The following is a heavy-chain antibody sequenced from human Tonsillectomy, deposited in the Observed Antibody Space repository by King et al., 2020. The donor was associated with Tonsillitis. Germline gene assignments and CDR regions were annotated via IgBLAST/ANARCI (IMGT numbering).Heavy chain of an antibody. D-gene: IGHD1-26*01. V-gene: IGHV3-15*07. CDR3: GAAGH. CDR2: IKSKTDGGTT. Sequence: VQLVESGGGLVKPGGSLRLSCAASGFTFSNAWMNWVRQAPGKGLEWGGRIKSKTDGGTTDHAAPVKGRFTISRDDSKNTLYLQMNSLKTEDTAVYYCGAAGHWGQGTLVTVSS. J-gene: IGHJ4*02. CDR1: GFTFSNAW.